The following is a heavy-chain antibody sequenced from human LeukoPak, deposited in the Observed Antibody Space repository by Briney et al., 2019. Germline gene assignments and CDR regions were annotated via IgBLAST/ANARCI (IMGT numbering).Heavy chain of an antibody. CDR3: ARGAGTNWFDP. CDR1: GGSISSGGYY. V-gene: IGHV4-31*03. Sequence: SETLSLTCTVSGGSISSGGYYWSWIRQHPGKGLEWIGYIYYSGSTYCNPSLKSRVTISVDTSKNQFSLKLSSVTAADPAVYYCARGAGTNWFDPWGQGTLVTVSS. J-gene: IGHJ5*02. CDR2: IYYSGST.